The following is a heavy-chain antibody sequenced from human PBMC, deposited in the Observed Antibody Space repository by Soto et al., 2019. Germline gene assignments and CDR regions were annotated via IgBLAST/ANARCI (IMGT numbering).Heavy chain of an antibody. D-gene: IGHD3-10*01. J-gene: IGHJ4*02. Sequence: GGSLRLSCAASGFTFSSYAMSWVRQAPGKGLEWVSAISGSGGSTYYADSMKGRFTISRDNSKNTLYLQMNSLRAEDTAVYYCAKAIKSGFGELYFDYWGQGTLVTVSS. CDR2: ISGSGGST. CDR1: GFTFSSYA. CDR3: AKAIKSGFGELYFDY. V-gene: IGHV3-23*01.